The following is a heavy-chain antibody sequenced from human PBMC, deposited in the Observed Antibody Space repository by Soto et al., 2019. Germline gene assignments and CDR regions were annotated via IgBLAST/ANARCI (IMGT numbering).Heavy chain of an antibody. J-gene: IGHJ5*02. D-gene: IGHD6-13*01. CDR2: INAGNGNT. Sequence: ASVKVSCKASGYTFTSYAMHWVRQAPGQRLEWVGWINAGNGNTKYSQKFQGRLTITRDTSASTAYTELSSLRSDDTAVYYCARDLGGIATLLAWFDPWGQGTLVTVSS. CDR1: GYTFTSYA. V-gene: IGHV1-3*01. CDR3: ARDLGGIATLLAWFDP.